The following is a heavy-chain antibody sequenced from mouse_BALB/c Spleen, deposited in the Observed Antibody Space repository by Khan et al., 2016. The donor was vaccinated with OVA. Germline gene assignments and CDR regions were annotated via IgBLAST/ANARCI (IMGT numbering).Heavy chain of an antibody. CDR3: ARGYFGNYEFVY. D-gene: IGHD2-1*01. V-gene: IGHV1S132*01. CDR2: IFPGTGTT. J-gene: IGHJ3*01. CDR1: GYTFTNYW. Sequence: QVQLKQSGAELVKPGASVKLSCKTSGYTFTNYWIQWIKQRPGQGLGWIGQIFPGTGTTYYNQNFKGKATLTVDTSSNTAYMHLSSLTSEDSAVYVCARGYFGNYEFVYWGQGTLVTVSP.